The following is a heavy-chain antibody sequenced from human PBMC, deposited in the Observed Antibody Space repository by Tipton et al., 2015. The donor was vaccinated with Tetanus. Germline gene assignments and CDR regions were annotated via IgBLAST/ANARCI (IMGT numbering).Heavy chain of an antibody. J-gene: IGHJ5*02. CDR3: AKGRADGEWFDP. CDR2: ISYDGSNK. V-gene: IGHV3-30*18. Sequence: SLRLSCAASGFTFSSYGMHWVRQAPGKGLEWVAVISYDGSNKYYADSVKGRFTISRDNSKNTLYLQMNSLRAEDTAVYYCAKGRADGEWFDPWGQGTLVTVSS. D-gene: IGHD4-17*01. CDR1: GFTFSSYG.